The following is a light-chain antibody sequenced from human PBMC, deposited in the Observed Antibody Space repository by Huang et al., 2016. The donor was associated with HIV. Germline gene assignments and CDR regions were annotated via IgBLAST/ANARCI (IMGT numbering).Light chain of an antibody. J-gene: IGKJ4*01. V-gene: IGKV1-NL1*01. CDR1: QGISNS. Sequence: DIQMTQSPSAMSASVGDRVTITCRASQGISNSLAWYQQKPGKAPELLLYAASRLESGVPSRFSGSGSGTDYTHTISSLQPEDFATYYCQQYYSTPQTFGGGTKVEIK. CDR3: QQYYSTPQT. CDR2: AAS.